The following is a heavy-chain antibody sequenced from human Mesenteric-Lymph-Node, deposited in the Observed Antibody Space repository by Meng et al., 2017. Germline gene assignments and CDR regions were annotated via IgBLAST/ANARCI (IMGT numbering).Heavy chain of an antibody. D-gene: IGHD1-14*01. J-gene: IGHJ4*02. CDR3: ARDPTGGEDHQRV. CDR1: GGSISRSDW. V-gene: IGHV4-4*02. CDR2: TSHSGST. Sequence: QLQESGPGLVKPSDTLSLTCAVSGGSISRSDWWSWVRQPPGKGLEWIGETSHSGSTNYSPSLKSRVTISLDKSKNQLSLKLNSVTAADTAVYYCARDPTGGEDHQRVWGQGTLVTVSS.